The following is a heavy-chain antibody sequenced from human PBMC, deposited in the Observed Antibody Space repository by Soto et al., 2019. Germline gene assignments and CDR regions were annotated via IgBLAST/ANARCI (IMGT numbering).Heavy chain of an antibody. CDR3: PREITPLTTAWSFDL. D-gene: IGHD1-26*01. Sequence: QVQLQESGPGLVKPSQTLSLTCTVSGGSISGGVYYWSWIRQPPGKGLEWIGYIFDSGSTYYNPSLRGRFTISVDPPKNLSPRGLSSVTAADPPVFYWPREITPLTTAWSFDLGGRGPLAPFPS. J-gene: IGHJ2*01. CDR2: IFDSGST. CDR1: GGSISGGVYY. V-gene: IGHV4-30-4*01.